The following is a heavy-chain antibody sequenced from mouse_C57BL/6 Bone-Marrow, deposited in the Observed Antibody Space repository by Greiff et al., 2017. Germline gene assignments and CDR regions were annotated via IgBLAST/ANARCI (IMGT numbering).Heavy chain of an antibody. CDR1: GYTFTSYW. Sequence: QVQLQQPGAELVKPGASVKLSCKASGYTFTSYWMQWVKQRPGQGLEWIGEIDPSDSYTNYNQKFKGKATLTVDTSSSTAYMQLSSLTSEDSAVYYCAREDYYGSSYYVDYWGQGTTLTVSA. D-gene: IGHD1-1*01. V-gene: IGHV1-50*01. J-gene: IGHJ2*01. CDR2: IDPSDSYT. CDR3: AREDYYGSSYYVDY.